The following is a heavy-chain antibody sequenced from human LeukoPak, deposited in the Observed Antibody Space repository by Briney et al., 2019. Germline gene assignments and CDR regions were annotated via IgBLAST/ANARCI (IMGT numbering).Heavy chain of an antibody. CDR1: GGSFSGYY. V-gene: IGHV4-34*01. J-gene: IGHJ4*02. Sequence: SETLSLTCAVYGGSFSGYYWSWIRQPPGKGLEWIGEINHSGSTNYNPPLKSRVTISVDTSKNQFSLKLSSVTAADTAVYYCARKRGSFDYWGQGTLVTVSS. CDR3: ARKRGSFDY. CDR2: INHSGST.